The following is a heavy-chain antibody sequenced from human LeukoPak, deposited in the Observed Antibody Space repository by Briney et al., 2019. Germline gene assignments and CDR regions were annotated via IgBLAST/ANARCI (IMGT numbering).Heavy chain of an antibody. CDR3: ARDRRLGYYDFWSGYYTGHLFDY. V-gene: IGHV3-74*01. Sequence: SGGSLRLSCAASGFTFSSYWMHWVRQAPGKGLVWVSRINSDGSSTSYADSVKGRFTISRDNAKNTLYLQMNSLRAEDTAVYYCARDRRLGYYDFWSGYYTGHLFDYWGQGTLVTVSS. D-gene: IGHD3-3*01. CDR1: GFTFSSYW. CDR2: INSDGSST. J-gene: IGHJ4*02.